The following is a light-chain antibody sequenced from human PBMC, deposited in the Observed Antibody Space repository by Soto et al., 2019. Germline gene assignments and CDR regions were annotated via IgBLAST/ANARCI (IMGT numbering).Light chain of an antibody. J-gene: IGKJ4*02. CDR2: GAS. CDR3: QQYDSSPRT. V-gene: IGKV3-20*01. CDR1: QSVNSNY. Sequence: EIVLTQSPGTLSLSPGERATLSCRASQSVNSNYLAWYQQQPGQAPRLLIYGASSRATGIPDRFSGSGAGTDFALTISRLEPEFFSVFYCQQYDSSPRTFRGRTKVEIK.